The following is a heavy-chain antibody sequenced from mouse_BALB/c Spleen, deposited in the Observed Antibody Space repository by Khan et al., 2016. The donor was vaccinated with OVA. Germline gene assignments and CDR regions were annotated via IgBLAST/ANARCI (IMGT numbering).Heavy chain of an antibody. CDR3: ARVYGGDYDY. CDR2: ISYSGNT. Sequence: VQLQQSGPGLVKPSQSLSLTCTVTGYSITSDYAWNWIRQFPGNKLEWMGFISYSGNTNYNPSLKSRISITRDTSKNQFFLQLNSVTTEDTATYYCARVYGGDYDYWGQGTTLTDSS. D-gene: IGHD1-1*01. CDR1: GYSITSDYA. V-gene: IGHV3-2*02. J-gene: IGHJ2*01.